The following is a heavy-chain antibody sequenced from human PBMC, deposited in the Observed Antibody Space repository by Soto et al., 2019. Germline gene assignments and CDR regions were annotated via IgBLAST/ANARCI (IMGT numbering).Heavy chain of an antibody. CDR3: ARDDLITMVRETGFDY. J-gene: IGHJ4*02. Sequence: PGGSLRLSCAASGFTFSSYGMHWVRQAPGKGLEWVAVIWYDGSNKYYADSVKGRFTISRDNSKNTLYLQMNSLRAEDTAVYYCARDDLITMVRETGFDYWGQGTLVTVSS. CDR2: IWYDGSNK. D-gene: IGHD3-10*01. CDR1: GFTFSSYG. V-gene: IGHV3-33*01.